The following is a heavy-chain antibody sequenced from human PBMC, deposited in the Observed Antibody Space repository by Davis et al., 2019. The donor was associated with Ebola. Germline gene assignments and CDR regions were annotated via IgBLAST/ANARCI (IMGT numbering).Heavy chain of an antibody. J-gene: IGHJ4*02. D-gene: IGHD4-23*01. CDR2: ISNGGRT. CDR1: GGSVGSDY. CDR3: ARGPSTGNSFSH. V-gene: IGHV4-59*02. Sequence: SETLSLTCTVSGGSVGSDYWSWIRQSPGKGLEWIAFISNGGRTIYNPSLRGRVTISIDTSKNQFSLEVRSVTAADTAVYYCARGPSTGNSFSHWGQGTLVTVSS.